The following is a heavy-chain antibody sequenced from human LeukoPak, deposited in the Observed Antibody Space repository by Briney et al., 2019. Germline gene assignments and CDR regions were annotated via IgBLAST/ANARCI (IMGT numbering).Heavy chain of an antibody. D-gene: IGHD2-2*01. CDR2: IYSGGST. CDR1: VFTVSGNY. V-gene: IGHV3-53*01. Sequence: PGGSLRLSCAASVFTVSGNYMSWVRQAAGKGLEWVSVIYSGGSTYYADSVKGGFTISRDNSKKTLYLQMISLRAEEPAVHYCARVGCSRISCYAGVWFAPWSQGILVTVSS. J-gene: IGHJ5*02. CDR3: ARVGCSRISCYAGVWFAP.